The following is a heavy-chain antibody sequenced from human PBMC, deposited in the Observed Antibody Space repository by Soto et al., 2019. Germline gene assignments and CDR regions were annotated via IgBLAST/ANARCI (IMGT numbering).Heavy chain of an antibody. V-gene: IGHV3-48*03. CDR1: GFTFSSYE. CDR2: ISSSGSTI. D-gene: IGHD6-13*01. Sequence: GGSLRLSCAASGFTFSSYEMNWVRQAPGKGLEWVSYISSSGSTIYYADSVKGRFTISRDNAKNSLYLQMSSLRAEDTAVYYCARGAAAVDYYYYGMDVWGQGTTVTVSS. CDR3: ARGAAAVDYYYYGMDV. J-gene: IGHJ6*02.